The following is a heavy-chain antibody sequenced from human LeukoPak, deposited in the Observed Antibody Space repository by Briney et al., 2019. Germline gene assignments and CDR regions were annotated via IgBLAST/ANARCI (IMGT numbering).Heavy chain of an antibody. V-gene: IGHV4-39*01. CDR3: ARQSLLGTPAFDI. Sequence: PSETLSLTCTVSGGSISRSSYYWGWIRQPPGKGLGWIGSIYYSGSTYYNPSLKSRVTISVDTSKNQFSLKLSSVTAADTAVYYCARQSLLGTPAFDIWGQGTLVTVSS. D-gene: IGHD1-1*01. J-gene: IGHJ3*02. CDR2: IYYSGST. CDR1: GGSISRSSYY.